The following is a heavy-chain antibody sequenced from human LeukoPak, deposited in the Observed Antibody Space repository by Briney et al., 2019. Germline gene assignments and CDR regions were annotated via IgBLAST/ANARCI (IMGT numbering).Heavy chain of an antibody. CDR3: ARERWDLISNKYYYYGLDV. J-gene: IGHJ6*02. Sequence: GRSLRPSCAASGFSFSNYWTNSVRQPPGSGLEWVTSIKQDGSKKYYVASVKGRFSVSRDNAKNSLYLQMNSLTADDTAVYYCARERWDLISNKYYYYGLDVWGQGTTVTVSS. CDR2: IKQDGSKK. CDR1: GFSFSNYW. V-gene: IGHV3-7*03. D-gene: IGHD1-26*01.